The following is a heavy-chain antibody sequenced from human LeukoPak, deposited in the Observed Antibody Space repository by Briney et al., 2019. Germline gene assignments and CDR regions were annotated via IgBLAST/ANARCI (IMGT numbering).Heavy chain of an antibody. CDR2: MNPNSGNT. CDR3: AKYKSGDYFDSGKRYYFDQ. CDR1: GYTFTSYD. J-gene: IGHJ4*02. Sequence: ASVKVSCKSSGYTFTSYDINWVRQATGQGLAWMGWMNPNSGNTGQAQKFQGRITMTRNTSISTAYMELSSLRPEDTAVYYCAKYKSGDYFDSGKRYYFDQWGQGTPVTVSS. V-gene: IGHV1-8*01. D-gene: IGHD3-9*01.